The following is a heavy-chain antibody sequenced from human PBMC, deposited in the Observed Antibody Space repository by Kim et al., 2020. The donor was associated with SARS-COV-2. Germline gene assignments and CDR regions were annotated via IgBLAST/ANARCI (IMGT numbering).Heavy chain of an antibody. D-gene: IGHD6-25*01. J-gene: IGHJ6*03. CDR2: ISSSSSYI. V-gene: IGHV3-21*01. CDR1: GFTFSSYS. Sequence: GGSLRLSCAASGFTFSSYSMNWVRQAPGKGLEWVSSISSSSSYIYYADSVKGRFTISRDNAKNSLYLQMNSLRAEDTAVYYCARARSSGWPHYYYYYMDVWGKGTTVTVSS. CDR3: ARARSSGWPHYYYYYMDV.